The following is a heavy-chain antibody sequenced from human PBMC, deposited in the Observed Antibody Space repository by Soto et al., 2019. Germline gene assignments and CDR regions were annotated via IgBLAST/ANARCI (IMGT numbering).Heavy chain of an antibody. CDR3: ARGHTDQPLDY. CDR2: INHSGST. CDR1: GGSFSGYY. V-gene: IGHV4-34*01. D-gene: IGHD4-17*01. Sequence: PSETLSLTCAVYGGSFSGYYWSWIRQPPGKGLEWIGEINHSGSTNYNPSLKSRVTISVDTSKNQFSLKLSSVTAADTAVYYCARGHTDQPLDYWGQGTLVTVSS. J-gene: IGHJ4*02.